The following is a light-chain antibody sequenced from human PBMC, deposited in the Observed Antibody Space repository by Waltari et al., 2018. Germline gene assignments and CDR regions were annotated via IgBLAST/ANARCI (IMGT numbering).Light chain of an antibody. V-gene: IGKV3-20*01. CDR2: AAS. J-gene: IGKJ2*01. CDR1: QSVSRSR. Sequence: FLTQAPDTLSLSPGERATLSCRASQSVSRSRLAWYQHKPGQAPRLLMDAASTRATGIPDRFSGSGSGTDFSLSISRVEPEDFAVYYCQQYSSSGMYTFGQGTKLEIK. CDR3: QQYSSSGMYT.